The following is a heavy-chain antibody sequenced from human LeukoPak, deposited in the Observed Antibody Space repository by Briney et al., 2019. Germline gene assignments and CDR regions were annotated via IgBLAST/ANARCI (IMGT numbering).Heavy chain of an antibody. CDR3: AKIAATQGIDF. CDR2: ILYDGTNK. J-gene: IGHJ4*02. V-gene: IGHV3-30*18. D-gene: IGHD6-25*01. CDR1: EFTFSNYA. Sequence: PGRSLRPSCAASEFTFSNYAMHWVRQAPGKGLEWVALILYDGTNKYYADSVKGRFTISRNNSKNTLHLQMNSLRAEDTAVYYCAKIAATQGIDFWGQGTLVTVSS.